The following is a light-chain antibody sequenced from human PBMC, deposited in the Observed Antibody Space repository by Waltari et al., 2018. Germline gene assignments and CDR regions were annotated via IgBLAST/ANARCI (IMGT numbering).Light chain of an antibody. CDR3: LQHNSYPIS. J-gene: IGKJ2*03. Sequence: DIQMPQSPYSLSASVGDTVTITCRASEVFCSYLNWFQQKPGKAPKLLIYGATTLQSGVPSRFSGSGSGTEFTLTINSLQPEDFAAYYCLQHNSYPISFGQGTKVEIK. CDR1: EVFCSY. V-gene: IGKV1-17*01. CDR2: GAT.